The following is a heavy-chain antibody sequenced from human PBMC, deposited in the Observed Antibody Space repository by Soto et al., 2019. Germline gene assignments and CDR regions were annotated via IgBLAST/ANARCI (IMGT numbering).Heavy chain of an antibody. CDR1: GYTFTSYG. J-gene: IGHJ4*02. Sequence: QVQLVQSGAEVKKPGASVKVSCKASGYTFTSYGISWVRQAPGQGLEWMGWISPYNGNTNYAQKLQGRVTMTTDTPTSTAYMELRSLRSADTAVYYCARDREVVLVPAAIAFDYWGQGTLVTVS. V-gene: IGHV1-18*01. D-gene: IGHD2-2*01. CDR2: ISPYNGNT. CDR3: ARDREVVLVPAAIAFDY.